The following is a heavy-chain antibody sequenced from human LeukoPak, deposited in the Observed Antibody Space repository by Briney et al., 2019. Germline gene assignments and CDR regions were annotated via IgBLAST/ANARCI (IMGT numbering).Heavy chain of an antibody. J-gene: IGHJ4*02. Sequence: GGSLRLSCAASGFTFSNYGMHWVRQAPGKGLEWVAFISFDGSSKSYVESVKGRFTISRDKSENTLYLQMNSLGADDTAMYYCVKDVGAFDYWGQGTLVTVSS. V-gene: IGHV3-30*18. CDR1: GFTFSNYG. CDR2: ISFDGSSK. D-gene: IGHD3-16*01. CDR3: VKDVGAFDY.